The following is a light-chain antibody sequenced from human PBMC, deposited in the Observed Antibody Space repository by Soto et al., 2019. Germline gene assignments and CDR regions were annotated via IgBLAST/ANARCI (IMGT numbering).Light chain of an antibody. CDR3: CSYAGSSTYV. V-gene: IGLV2-23*01. Sequence: QSALTQPASVSGSPGQSITISCTGTSSDVGTYNLVSWYQQHPGKAPKVMIYEGSKRPSGVSNRFSGSKSGNTASQTISGLQAEDEADYYCCSYAGSSTYVFGSGTKVTVL. CDR1: SSDVGTYNL. CDR2: EGS. J-gene: IGLJ1*01.